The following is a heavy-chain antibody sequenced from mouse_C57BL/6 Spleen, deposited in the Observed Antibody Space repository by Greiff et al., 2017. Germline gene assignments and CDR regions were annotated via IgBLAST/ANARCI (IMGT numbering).Heavy chain of an antibody. D-gene: IGHD1-1*01. CDR1: GVGVTSCG. CDR2: IWSDGST. Sequence: QVQLKESGHGRGEGGQRGESAGKGAGVGVTSCGVHWVRQPPGKGLEWLVVIWSDGSTTYNSALKSRLSISKDNSKSQVFLKMNSLQTDDTAMYYCARQYYYGSHYYAMDYWGQGTSVTVSS. V-gene: IGHV2-6-1*01. J-gene: IGHJ4*01. CDR3: ARQYYYGSHYYAMDY.